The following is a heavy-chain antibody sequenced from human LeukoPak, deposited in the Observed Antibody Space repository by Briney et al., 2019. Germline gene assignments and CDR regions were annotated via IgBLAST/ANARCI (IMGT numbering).Heavy chain of an antibody. J-gene: IGHJ6*03. CDR1: GGSISSYY. Sequence: SETLSLTCTVSGGSISSYYWSWIRQPPGKGLEWIGYIYYSGSTNYNPSLKSRVTISVDTSKNQFSLKLSSVTAADTAVYYCARIRPHDGSGSYYNTRYYYYYYMDVWGKGTTVTISS. V-gene: IGHV4-59*01. D-gene: IGHD3-10*01. CDR3: ARIRPHDGSGSYYNTRYYYYYYMDV. CDR2: IYYSGST.